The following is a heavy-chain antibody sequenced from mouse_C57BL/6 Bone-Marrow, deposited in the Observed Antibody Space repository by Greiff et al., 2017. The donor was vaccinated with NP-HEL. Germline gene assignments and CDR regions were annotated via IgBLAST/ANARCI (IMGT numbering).Heavy chain of an antibody. Sequence: VQLKQSGAELVRPGASVKLSCTASGFNIKDDYMHWVKQRPEQGLEWIGWIDPENGDTEYASKFQGKVTITADTSYNTAYLQLSSLTSEDTTVYYCTTHCRAWVAYWGQGTLVTVSA. D-gene: IGHD3-3*01. CDR3: TTHCRAWVAY. V-gene: IGHV14-4*01. CDR2: IDPENGDT. CDR1: GFNIKDDY. J-gene: IGHJ3*01.